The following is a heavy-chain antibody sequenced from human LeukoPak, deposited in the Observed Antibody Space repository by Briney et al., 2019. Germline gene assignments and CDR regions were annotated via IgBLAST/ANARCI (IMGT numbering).Heavy chain of an antibody. CDR1: GFTFSSYA. J-gene: IGHJ6*03. CDR3: AKDRVSFEYYYYMDV. D-gene: IGHD2/OR15-2a*01. V-gene: IGHV3-23*01. Sequence: GGSLRLSCAASGFTFSSYAMSWVRQAPGKGLEWVSAISGSGGSTYYADSVKGRFTISRDNSKNTLYLQMISLRAEDTAVYYCAKDRVSFEYYYYMDVWGKGTTVTVSS. CDR2: ISGSGGST.